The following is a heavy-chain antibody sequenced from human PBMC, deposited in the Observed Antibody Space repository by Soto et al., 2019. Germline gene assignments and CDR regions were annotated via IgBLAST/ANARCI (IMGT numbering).Heavy chain of an antibody. J-gene: IGHJ5*02. CDR1: GFSLSTSGMC. CDR2: IDWDDDK. V-gene: IGHV2-70*01. Sequence: GPTLMNPTHTLPVTCTFSGFSLSTSGMCVSWIRQPPGKALEWLALIDWDDDKYYSTSLKTRLTISKDTSKNQVVLTMTNMDPVDTATYYCERSGGSCYPVNWFDPWGQGTLVTGSS. D-gene: IGHD2-15*01. CDR3: ERSGGSCYPVNWFDP.